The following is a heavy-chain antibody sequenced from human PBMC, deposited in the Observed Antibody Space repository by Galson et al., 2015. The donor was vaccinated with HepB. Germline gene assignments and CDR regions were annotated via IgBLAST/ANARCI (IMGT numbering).Heavy chain of an antibody. Sequence: SVKVSCKASGYSFNKFALNWVRQAPGQGLEWMGWINTNTGNPTYAQAFTGRFVISLDTSVSTTYLQINSLKVEDTAVYYCAREIINSGSQGWFDPWGQGTLVTVSS. D-gene: IGHD4-23*01. CDR1: GYSFNKFA. CDR2: INTNTGNP. J-gene: IGHJ5*02. CDR3: AREIINSGSQGWFDP. V-gene: IGHV7-4-1*02.